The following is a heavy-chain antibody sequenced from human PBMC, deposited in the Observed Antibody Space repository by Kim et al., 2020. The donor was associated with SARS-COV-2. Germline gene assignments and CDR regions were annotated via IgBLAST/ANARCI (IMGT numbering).Heavy chain of an antibody. CDR1: GFTFSSYW. J-gene: IGHJ6*02. CDR2: IKQDGSEK. D-gene: IGHD6-6*01. V-gene: IGHV3-7*03. CDR3: ARDWLSSSAPGYYYYGMDV. Sequence: GGSLRLSCAASGFTFSSYWMSWVRQAPGKGLEWVANIKQDGSEKYYVDSVKGRFSISRDNAKNSLYLQMNSLRAEDTAVYYCARDWLSSSAPGYYYYGMDVWGQGTTVTVSS.